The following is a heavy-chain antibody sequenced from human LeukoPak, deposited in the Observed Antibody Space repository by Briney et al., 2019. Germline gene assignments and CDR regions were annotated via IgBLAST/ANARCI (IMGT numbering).Heavy chain of an antibody. CDR1: GGTFSSYA. Sequence: SVKVSCKASGGTFSSYAISWVRQAPGQGLEWMGGIIPIFGTANYAQKFQGRVTITTDESTSTAYMELSSLRSEDTAVYYCARGPDELNWFDPWDQGTLVTVSS. CDR3: ARGPDELNWFDP. CDR2: IIPIFGTA. D-gene: IGHD1-1*01. V-gene: IGHV1-69*05. J-gene: IGHJ5*02.